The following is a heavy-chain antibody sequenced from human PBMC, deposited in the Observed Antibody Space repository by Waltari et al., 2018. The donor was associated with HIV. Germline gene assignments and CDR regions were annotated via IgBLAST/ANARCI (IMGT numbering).Heavy chain of an antibody. Sequence: QVQLPQWGAGLLKPSETLSLTCSISGGSFANFYCSWFRQGPGEGLQWIGEINHGGTATLNPSLERRTIMSIDTSRYQFSLNLTSVTAADTGLYYCARRGSSGSPVTLWGRGSSVIVSS. CDR1: GGSFANFY. V-gene: IGHV4-34*02. D-gene: IGHD1-26*01. J-gene: IGHJ4*02. CDR3: ARRGSSGSPVTL. CDR2: INHGGTA.